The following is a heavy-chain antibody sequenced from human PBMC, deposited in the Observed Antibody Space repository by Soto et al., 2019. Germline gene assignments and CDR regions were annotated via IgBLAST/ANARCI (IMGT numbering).Heavy chain of an antibody. CDR1: GFTFSNYA. Sequence: PGGSLRLSCAASGFTFSNYAMSWVRQAPGKGLEWVSGLSDGGGSTFYADSVKGRFTISRDNAKNTLYLQMRSLRSEDTAVYYCARSSGGVFGIIIEGSNWLAPWGQGSLVTVSS. V-gene: IGHV3-23*01. J-gene: IGHJ5*02. CDR3: ARSSGGVFGIIIEGSNWLAP. CDR2: LSDGGGST. D-gene: IGHD3-16*02.